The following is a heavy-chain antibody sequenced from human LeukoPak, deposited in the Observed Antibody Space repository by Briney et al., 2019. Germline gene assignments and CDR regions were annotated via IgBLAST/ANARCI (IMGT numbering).Heavy chain of an antibody. D-gene: IGHD2-2*01. CDR3: ARRSIVVVPAAWFDP. CDR1: GGSFSGYY. J-gene: IGHJ5*02. Sequence: SETLSLTCAVYGGSFSGYYWSWIRQPPGKGLEWIGEINHSGSTNYNPSFKSRVTISGDTSKNQFSLKLSPVTAADTAVYYCARRSIVVVPAAWFDPWGQGTLVTVSS. V-gene: IGHV4-34*01. CDR2: INHSGST.